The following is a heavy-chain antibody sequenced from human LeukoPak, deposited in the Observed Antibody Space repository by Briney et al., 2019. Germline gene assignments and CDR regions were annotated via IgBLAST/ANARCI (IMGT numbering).Heavy chain of an antibody. J-gene: IGHJ4*02. V-gene: IGHV3-7*01. CDR2: IKEDGSEK. CDR1: GFAFSSYW. D-gene: IGHD1-26*01. CDR3: ARDRVGGSYNY. Sequence: GGSLRLSCAASGFAFSSYWMSWVRQAPGKGLEWVANIKEDGSEKHYVDSVKGRFTISRDNAKNSVYLQMNSLRAEDTAVYYCARDRVGGSYNYWGQGTLVTVSS.